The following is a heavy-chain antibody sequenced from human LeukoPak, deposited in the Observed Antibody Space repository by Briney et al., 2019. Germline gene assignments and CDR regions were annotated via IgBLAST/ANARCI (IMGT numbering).Heavy chain of an antibody. CDR1: GGSFSGYY. Sequence: KASETLSLTCAVYGGSFSGYYWSWIRQPPGKGLEWIGEINHSGSTNYNPSLKSRVTISVDTSKNQFSLKLTSVTAADTAVYYCARSGSVLNWFDPWGQGTLVTVSS. CDR2: INHSGST. V-gene: IGHV4-34*01. D-gene: IGHD3-3*01. CDR3: ARSGSVLNWFDP. J-gene: IGHJ5*02.